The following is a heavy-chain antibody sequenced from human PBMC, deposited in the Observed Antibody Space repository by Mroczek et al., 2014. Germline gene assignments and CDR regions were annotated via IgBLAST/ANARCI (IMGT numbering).Heavy chain of an antibody. CDR2: ISWNSGSI. CDR1: GFTFDDYA. Sequence: ESGGGLVQPGRSLRLSCAASGFTFDDYAMHWVRQAPGKGLEWVSGISWNSGSIGYADSVKGRFTISRDNAKNSLYLQMNSLRAEDTALYYCAKGRIFARSGYSNPMDAFDIWGQGTMVTVSS. CDR3: AKGRIFARSGYSNPMDAFDI. V-gene: IGHV3-9*01. J-gene: IGHJ3*02. D-gene: IGHD3-3*01.